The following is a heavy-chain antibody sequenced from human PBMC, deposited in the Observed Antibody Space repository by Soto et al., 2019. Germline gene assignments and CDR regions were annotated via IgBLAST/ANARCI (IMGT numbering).Heavy chain of an antibody. D-gene: IGHD2-15*01. V-gene: IGHV4-59*01. CDR1: GGYISSYY. Sequence: SETLSLTWSVSGGYISSYYGSWIRQPPGKGLEWIGYIYYSGSTNYNPSLKSRVTISVDTSKNQFSLKLSSVTAADTAVYYCARGRHCGGGSAYPRFFDYGAQGPRAPVSS. J-gene: IGHJ4*02. CDR2: IYYSGST. CDR3: ARGRHCGGGSAYPRFFDY.